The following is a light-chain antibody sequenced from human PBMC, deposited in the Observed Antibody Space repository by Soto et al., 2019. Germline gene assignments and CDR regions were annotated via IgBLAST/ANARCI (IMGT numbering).Light chain of an antibody. Sequence: EIVVTQSPGTLSLSPGERATLSCRASQSVSSTYLAWYQQKPGQAPRLLIYGASTRGTGIPDRFSGSGSGTDFTLTISRLEPEDFAVYFCQQYGSSPRTFGQGTKVDIK. J-gene: IGKJ1*01. CDR2: GAS. CDR3: QQYGSSPRT. V-gene: IGKV3-20*01. CDR1: QSVSSTY.